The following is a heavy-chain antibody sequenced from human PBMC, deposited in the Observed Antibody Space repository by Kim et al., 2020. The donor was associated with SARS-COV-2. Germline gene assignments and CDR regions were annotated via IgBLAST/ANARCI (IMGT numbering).Heavy chain of an antibody. Sequence: GGSLRLSCAASGFTFSSFWMSWVRQAPGKGLEWVANIKQDGSKKHYVDSEKGRFTISRDNAKNSLYLQMDSLRAEDTAVYYCARGVGPDYWGQGTLVTVS. CDR3: ARGVGPDY. CDR1: GFTFSSFW. D-gene: IGHD3-10*01. V-gene: IGHV3-7*03. CDR2: IKQDGSKK. J-gene: IGHJ4*02.